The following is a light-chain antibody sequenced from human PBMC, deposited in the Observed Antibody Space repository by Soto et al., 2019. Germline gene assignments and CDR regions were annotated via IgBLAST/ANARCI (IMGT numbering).Light chain of an antibody. Sequence: EIVMTQSPATLSVSPGERATLSCRASQSVSRNLAWYQHKPGQAPRLLIYGASTRPTGIPARFSGSGSGTEFTLTISSLQSEDFAVYYCQQYNNWPPLTFGGGTKVEI. CDR2: GAS. V-gene: IGKV3-15*01. CDR3: QQYNNWPPLT. J-gene: IGKJ4*01. CDR1: QSVSRN.